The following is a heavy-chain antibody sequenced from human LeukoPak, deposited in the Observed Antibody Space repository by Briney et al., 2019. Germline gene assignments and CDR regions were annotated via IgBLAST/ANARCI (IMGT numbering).Heavy chain of an antibody. CDR2: ISSSSSYI. CDR1: GFTFSSYS. CDR3: ARDIHPRRAQFDC. V-gene: IGHV3-21*01. J-gene: IGHJ4*02. Sequence: GGSLRLSCAASGFTFSSYSMNWVRQAPGKGLEWVSSISSSSSYIYYADSVKGRFTISRDNAKNSLYLQTNSLRAEDTAVYYCARDIHPRRAQFDCWGQGTLVTVSS.